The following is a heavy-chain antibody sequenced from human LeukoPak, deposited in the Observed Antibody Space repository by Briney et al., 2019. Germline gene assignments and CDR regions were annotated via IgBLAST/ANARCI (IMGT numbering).Heavy chain of an antibody. D-gene: IGHD3-22*01. CDR3: ARVEYYYDSSGYCDH. CDR1: GFTFSNAW. CDR2: IKQDGSEK. Sequence: SGGSLRLSCAASGFTFSNAWMSWVRQAPGKGLEWVANIKQDGSEKYYVDSVKGRFTISRDNAKNSLYLQMNSLRAEDTAVYYCARVEYYYDSSGYCDHWGQGTLVTVSS. J-gene: IGHJ5*02. V-gene: IGHV3-7*01.